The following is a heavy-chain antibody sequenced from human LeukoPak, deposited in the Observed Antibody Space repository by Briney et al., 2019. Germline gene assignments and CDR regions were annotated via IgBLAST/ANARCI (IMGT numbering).Heavy chain of an antibody. CDR1: GFTFSNAW. J-gene: IGHJ4*02. V-gene: IGHV3-15*01. Sequence: GGSLRLSCAASGFTFSNAWMSWVRQAPGKGLEWVGRIKSKTDGGTTDYAAPVKGRFTISRDDSKNTLYLQMNSLKTEDTAVYYCTTGPWYYYDSSGYYPSFDYWGQGTLVTVSS. D-gene: IGHD3-22*01. CDR2: IKSKTDGGTT. CDR3: TTGPWYYYDSSGYYPSFDY.